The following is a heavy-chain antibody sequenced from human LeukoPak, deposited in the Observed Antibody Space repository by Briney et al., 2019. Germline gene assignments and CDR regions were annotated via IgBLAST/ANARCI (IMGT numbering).Heavy chain of an antibody. J-gene: IGHJ4*02. CDR1: GFTFSIYG. D-gene: IGHD1-14*01. Sequence: GGSLRLSCAASGFTFSIYGMHWVRQAPGKGLEWVAFIRDDGSNKYHADSVKGRFTISRDNAKNTLYLQMNNLRAEDTAVYYCASITAGTGGPNFDYWGEGALVTVSS. V-gene: IGHV3-30*02. CDR2: IRDDGSNK. CDR3: ASITAGTGGPNFDY.